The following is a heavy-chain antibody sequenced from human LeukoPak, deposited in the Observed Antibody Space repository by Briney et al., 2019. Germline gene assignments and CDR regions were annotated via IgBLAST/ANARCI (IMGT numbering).Heavy chain of an antibody. CDR2: IYYSGST. D-gene: IGHD3-10*01. V-gene: IGHV4-59*01. Sequence: SETLSLTCTVSGGSISSYYWSWIRQPPGKGLEWIGYIYYSGSTNYNPSLKSRVTISVDTSKNQFSLKLSSVTAADTAVYYCASSLGLWLGELSPTYFDYWGQGTLVTVSS. J-gene: IGHJ4*02. CDR3: ASSLGLWLGELSPTYFDY. CDR1: GGSISSYY.